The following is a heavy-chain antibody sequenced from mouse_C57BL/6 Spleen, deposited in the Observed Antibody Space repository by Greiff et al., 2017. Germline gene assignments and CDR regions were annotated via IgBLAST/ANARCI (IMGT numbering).Heavy chain of an antibody. V-gene: IGHV1-50*01. D-gene: IGHD3-1*01. J-gene: IGHJ4*01. CDR1: GYTFTSYW. CDR3: AGGSYAMDY. CDR2: IDPSDSYT. Sequence: QVQLQQPGAALVKPGASVKLSCKASGYTFTSYWMQWVKQRPGQGLEWIGEIDPSDSYTNYNQKFKGKATLTVDTSSSTAYMQLSSLTSEDSAVYYCAGGSYAMDYWGQGTSVTVSS.